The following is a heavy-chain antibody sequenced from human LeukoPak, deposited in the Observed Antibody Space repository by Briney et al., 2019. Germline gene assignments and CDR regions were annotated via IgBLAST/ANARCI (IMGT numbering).Heavy chain of an antibody. CDR2: TYYTGSN. J-gene: IGHJ4*02. Sequence: PSETQSLTCSVSGGSISGFYWSWIRQPPGKGLEWIGHTYYTGSNYNRPSLKTRVTMSLDTSKNQLFLNLSSLTAADTAVYYCARSYYDSSGYRYYDYWGQGTLVTVSS. CDR3: ARSYYDSSGYRYYDY. CDR1: GGSISGFY. D-gene: IGHD3-22*01. V-gene: IGHV4-59*01.